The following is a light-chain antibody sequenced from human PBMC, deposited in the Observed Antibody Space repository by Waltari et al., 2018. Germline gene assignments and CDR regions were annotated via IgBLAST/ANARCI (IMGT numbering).Light chain of an antibody. CDR1: QSISSY. CDR3: QQYHTTPWT. V-gene: IGKV1-39*01. Sequence: IQVTQAPSSLSASVGDRGTLACRASQSISSYLDWYQQKPGKAPNLLIYAASSLQSGVPSRFSGSGSGTDFTLTISSLQPDDLATYYCQQYHTTPWTFGQGTKVEIK. J-gene: IGKJ1*01. CDR2: AAS.